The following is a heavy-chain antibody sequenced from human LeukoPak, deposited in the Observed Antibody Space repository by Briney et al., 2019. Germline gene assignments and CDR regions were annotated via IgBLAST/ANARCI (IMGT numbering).Heavy chain of an antibody. D-gene: IGHD3-22*01. CDR3: ARGSYDSSEYFQH. CDR1: GGSISSSSYY. J-gene: IGHJ1*01. V-gene: IGHV4-39*01. Sequence: SETLSLTCTVSGGSISSSSYYWGWIRQPPGKGLEWIGSIYYSGSTYYNPSLKSRVTISVDTSKNQFSLKLSSVTAADTAVYYCARGSYDSSEYFQHWGQGTLVTVSS. CDR2: IYYSGST.